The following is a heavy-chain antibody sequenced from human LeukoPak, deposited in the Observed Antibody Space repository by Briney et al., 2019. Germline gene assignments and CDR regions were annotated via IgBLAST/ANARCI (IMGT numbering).Heavy chain of an antibody. Sequence: PSETLSLTCAVYGGSFSGYYWSWLRQPPGKGLEGIGEINHSGSTNYNPSLKSRVTISVDTSKNQFSLKLSSVTAADTAVYYCARGRHYYGSGSYYANWFDPWGQGTLVTVSS. CDR3: ARGRHYYGSGSYYANWFDP. J-gene: IGHJ5*02. CDR1: GGSFSGYY. D-gene: IGHD3-10*01. CDR2: INHSGST. V-gene: IGHV4-34*01.